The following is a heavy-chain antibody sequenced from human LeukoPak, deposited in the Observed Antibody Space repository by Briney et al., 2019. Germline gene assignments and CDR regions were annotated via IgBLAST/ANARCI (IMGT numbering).Heavy chain of an antibody. CDR1: GCNFSNFA. CDR3: AKDEDN. J-gene: IGHJ4*02. Sequence: PGGSLRLSCAASGCNFSNFAMSWVRQAPGKGLEWVSAISESGSNTYFADSVEGRFAISRDNSKNTLHLQMNSLRAEDTGVYYCAKDEDNWGQGTLVTVSS. V-gene: IGHV3-23*01. CDR2: ISESGSNT.